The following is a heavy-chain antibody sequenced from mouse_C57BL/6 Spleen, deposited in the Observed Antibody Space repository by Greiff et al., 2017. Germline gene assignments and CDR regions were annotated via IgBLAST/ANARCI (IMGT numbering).Heavy chain of an antibody. CDR3: SRGGGSEDYAMDY. J-gene: IGHJ4*01. D-gene: IGHD3-2*02. Sequence: VKLVESGAELVRPGASVTLSCKASGYTFTDYEMHWVKQTPVHGLEWIGAIDPETGGTAYNQKFKGKAILTADNSSSTAYMELRSLTSEDTAIYYCSRGGGSEDYAMDYWGQGTSVTVSS. CDR1: GYTFTDYE. V-gene: IGHV1-15*01. CDR2: IDPETGGT.